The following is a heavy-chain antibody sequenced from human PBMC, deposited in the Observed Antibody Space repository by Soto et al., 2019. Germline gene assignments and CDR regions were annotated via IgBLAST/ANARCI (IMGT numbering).Heavy chain of an antibody. V-gene: IGHV3-33*01. J-gene: IGHJ3*02. CDR3: ASGPPGGWYGLEREERAFDI. D-gene: IGHD6-19*01. Sequence: QVQLVESGGGVVQPGRSLRLSCAASGFTFSSYGMHWVRQAPGKGLEWVAVIWYDGSNKYYADSVKGRFTISRDNSKNTLYLQMNSLRSEDTAVYYCASGPPGGWYGLEREERAFDIWGQGTMVTVSS. CDR2: IWYDGSNK. CDR1: GFTFSSYG.